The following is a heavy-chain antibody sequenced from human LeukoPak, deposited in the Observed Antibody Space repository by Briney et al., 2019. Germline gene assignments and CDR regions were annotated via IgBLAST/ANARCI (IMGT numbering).Heavy chain of an antibody. CDR1: GGSISSSNYY. J-gene: IGHJ6*02. V-gene: IGHV4-39*07. Sequence: PSETLSLTCFVSGGSISSSNYYWGWIRQPPGKGLEWIGSIYYSGSTYYNPSLKSRVTISVDTSKNQFSLKLSSVTAADTAVYYCARTAMVRGVIVSGYYGMDVWGQGTTVTVSS. CDR3: ARTAMVRGVIVSGYYGMDV. D-gene: IGHD3-10*01. CDR2: IYYSGST.